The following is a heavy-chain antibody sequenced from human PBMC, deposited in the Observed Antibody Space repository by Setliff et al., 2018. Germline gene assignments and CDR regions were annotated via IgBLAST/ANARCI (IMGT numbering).Heavy chain of an antibody. CDR3: ATDQERFGELFDY. V-gene: IGHV1-24*01. J-gene: IGHJ4*02. CDR1: GYSVTELS. Sequence: ASVKVSCKVSGYSVTELSMHWVRQAPGKGLEWMGGFDPEDGETIYAQKFQGRVTMTEDTSTDTAYMELSSLRSEDTAVYYCATDQERFGELFDYWGQGTLVTVSS. CDR2: FDPEDGET. D-gene: IGHD3-10*01.